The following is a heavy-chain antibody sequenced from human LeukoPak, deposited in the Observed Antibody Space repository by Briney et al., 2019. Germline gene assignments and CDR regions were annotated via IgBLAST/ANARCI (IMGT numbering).Heavy chain of an antibody. CDR1: GGSISSGGYY. Sequence: PSETLSLTCTVSGGSISSGGYYWSWIRQHPGKGLEWIGYIYYSGSTYYNPSLKSRVTISVDTSKNQFSLKLSSVTAADTAVYYCARHRDPYWYFDLWGRGTLVTVSS. CDR3: ARHRDPYWYFDL. CDR2: IYYSGST. J-gene: IGHJ2*01. D-gene: IGHD2-21*02. V-gene: IGHV4-31*03.